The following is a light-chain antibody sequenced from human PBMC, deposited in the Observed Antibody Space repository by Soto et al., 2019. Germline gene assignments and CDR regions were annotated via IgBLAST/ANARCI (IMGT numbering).Light chain of an antibody. Sequence: EIVLTQSPATLPSSPGETATLSCRASQYVGSRLAWYQHKPGQAPRLLIYYMSKRATGIPARFSGSGSGTDFTLPISSLAPDDFAIYYCHQRQSWPRPFGQGTKVEIK. CDR2: YMS. CDR3: HQRQSWPRP. CDR1: QYVGSR. V-gene: IGKV3-11*01. J-gene: IGKJ1*01.